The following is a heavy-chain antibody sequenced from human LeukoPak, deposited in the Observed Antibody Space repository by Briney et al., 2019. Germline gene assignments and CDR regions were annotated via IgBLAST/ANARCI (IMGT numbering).Heavy chain of an antibody. V-gene: IGHV4-4*09. CDR2: IYTSGST. J-gene: IGHJ6*03. Sequence: SETLSLICSVSGGSISSYYWSWILQPPGKGLEWIGYIYTSGSTNYNSSLKSRVTISVDTSKNQFSLKLSSVTAADTAVYYCARHGGSSADYYYYYYMDVWGKGTTVTVSS. CDR3: ARHGGSSADYYYYYYMDV. D-gene: IGHD3-16*01. CDR1: GGSISSYY.